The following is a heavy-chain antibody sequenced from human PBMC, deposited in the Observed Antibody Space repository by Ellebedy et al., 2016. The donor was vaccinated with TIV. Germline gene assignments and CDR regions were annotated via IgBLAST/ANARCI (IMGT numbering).Heavy chain of an antibody. V-gene: IGHV3-7*03. CDR1: GFIISGDW. CDR2: INPDGSAE. CDR3: AKGAYLNWFDP. J-gene: IGHJ5*02. Sequence: GESLKISCAASGFIISGDWMSWVRQAPGTRLEWVAHINPDGSAEYYVDSVKGRFTISRDNSKNTLYLQMNSLRADETAIYYGAKGAYLNWFDPWGQGTLVTVSS.